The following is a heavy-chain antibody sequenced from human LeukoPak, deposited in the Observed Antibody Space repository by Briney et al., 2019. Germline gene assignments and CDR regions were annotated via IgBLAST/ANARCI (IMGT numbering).Heavy chain of an antibody. D-gene: IGHD6-13*01. J-gene: IGHJ5*02. CDR3: ASISLVRIAAAVDNWFDP. CDR2: INHSGST. CDR1: GGSFSGYY. Sequence: SETLSLTCAVYGGSFSGYYWSWIRQPPGKGLEWIGEINHSGSTNYNPSLKSRVTISVDTSKNQFSLKLSSVTAADTAVDYCASISLVRIAAAVDNWFDPWGQGTLVTVSS. V-gene: IGHV4-34*01.